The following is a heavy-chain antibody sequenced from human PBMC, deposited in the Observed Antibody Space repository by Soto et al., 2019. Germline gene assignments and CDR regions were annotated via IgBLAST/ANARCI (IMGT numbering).Heavy chain of an antibody. D-gene: IGHD3-22*01. V-gene: IGHV5-10-1*01. Sequence: PGESLKISCKESGYSFAGYWITWVRQKPGKGLEWMGRIDPSDSQTYYSPSFRGHVTISVTKSITTVFLQWRSLRASDTAMYYCARQIYDSDTGPNFQYYFDSWGQGTPVTVSS. CDR3: ARQIYDSDTGPNFQYYFDS. J-gene: IGHJ4*02. CDR1: GYSFAGYW. CDR2: IDPSDSQT.